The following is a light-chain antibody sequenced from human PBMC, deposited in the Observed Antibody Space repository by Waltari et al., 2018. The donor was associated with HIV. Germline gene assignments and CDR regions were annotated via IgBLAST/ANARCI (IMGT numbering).Light chain of an antibody. CDR1: SPNIGAGYD. J-gene: IGLJ2*01. CDR2: GNS. V-gene: IGLV1-40*01. CDR3: QSYDSSLSVVV. Sequence: QSVLTQPPSVSGAPGQRVTISCTGSSPNIGAGYDVHWYQQLPGTAPKLLIYGNSNRPSGVPDRFSGSTSGTSASLAITGLQAEDEADYYCQSYDSSLSVVVFGGGTKLTVL.